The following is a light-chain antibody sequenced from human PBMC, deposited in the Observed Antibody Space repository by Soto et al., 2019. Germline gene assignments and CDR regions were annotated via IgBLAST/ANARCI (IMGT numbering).Light chain of an antibody. CDR1: RSIGNS. CDR2: DVS. CDR3: HQRFSWPIT. Sequence: EIVLTQSPATLSLSPGERATLSCRASRSIGNSLVWYQQRPGQAPMLLIYDVSNRAAGIPARFSGSGSGTDFTVTISSLEPEDFAVYYCHQRFSWPITFGQGTRLEIK. V-gene: IGKV3-11*01. J-gene: IGKJ5*01.